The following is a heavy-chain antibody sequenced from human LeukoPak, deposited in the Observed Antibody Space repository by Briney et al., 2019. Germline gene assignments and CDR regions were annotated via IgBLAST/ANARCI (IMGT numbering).Heavy chain of an antibody. CDR2: IYYSGST. Sequence: SETLSLTCTVSGGSISSSSYYWGWIRQPPGKGLEWIGSIYYSGSTYYNPSLKSRVTISVDTSKNQFSLKLSSVTAADTAVYYCARDRLERQIDYWGQGTLVTVSS. CDR1: GGSISSSSYY. D-gene: IGHD1-1*01. V-gene: IGHV4-39*07. CDR3: ARDRLERQIDY. J-gene: IGHJ4*02.